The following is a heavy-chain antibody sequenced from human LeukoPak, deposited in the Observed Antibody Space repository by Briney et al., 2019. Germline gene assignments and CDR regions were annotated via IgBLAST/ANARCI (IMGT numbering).Heavy chain of an antibody. J-gene: IGHJ4*02. CDR3: ARDLVDNACDF. D-gene: IGHD2-8*01. V-gene: IGHV1-8*02. Sequence: GASVKVSCKASGYTFTSYDIIWLRQATGQGLEWMGWMNPNNGNTGYVQKLQGRLTMTRDTSISTVYMELSSLRSEDTAVYYCARDLVDNACDFWGQGTLVTVSS. CDR1: GYTFTSYD. CDR2: MNPNNGNT.